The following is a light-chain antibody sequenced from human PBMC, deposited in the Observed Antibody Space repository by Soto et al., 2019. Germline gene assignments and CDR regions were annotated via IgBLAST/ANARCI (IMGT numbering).Light chain of an antibody. Sequence: EIVLTQSPGTLSLSPGERAIISCRASQSVSSDSLAWYRQKPGQAPRLLVYDASSRATGIPDRFSGSGSGTDLPLTISRLESEDFAVYYCQQYGSAPRTFGQGTKVEIK. CDR1: QSVSSDS. CDR2: DAS. CDR3: QQYGSAPRT. V-gene: IGKV3-20*01. J-gene: IGKJ1*01.